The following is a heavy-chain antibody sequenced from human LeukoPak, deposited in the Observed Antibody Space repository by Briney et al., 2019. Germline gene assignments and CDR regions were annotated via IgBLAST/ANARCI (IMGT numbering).Heavy chain of an antibody. CDR1: GFTFSSYA. D-gene: IGHD4-23*01. V-gene: IGHV3-23*01. CDR2: ISRSGGGT. J-gene: IGHJ4*02. Sequence: GGSLRLSCAASGFTFSSYAMSWVRQAPGKGLEWVSGISRSGGGTYYADSVKGRFTISRDNSKNTLYLQMNSLRAEDTAVYYCAKAGGSNPPYDYWGQGTLVTVSS. CDR3: AKAGGSNPPYDY.